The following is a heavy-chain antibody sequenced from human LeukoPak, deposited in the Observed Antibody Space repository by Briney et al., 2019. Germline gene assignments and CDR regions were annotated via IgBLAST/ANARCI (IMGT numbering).Heavy chain of an antibody. CDR3: ARNLMADCSSTSCQPLCYHYYGMDV. CDR1: GYTFTSYG. V-gene: IGHV1-18*01. CDR2: ISAYNGNT. Sequence: ASVKVSCKASGYTFTSYGISWVRQAPGQGLEWMGWISAYNGNTNYAQKLQGRVTMTTDTSTSTAYMELRSLRSDDTAVYYGARNLMADCSSTSCQPLCYHYYGMDVWGQGTTVTVSS. D-gene: IGHD2-2*01. J-gene: IGHJ6*02.